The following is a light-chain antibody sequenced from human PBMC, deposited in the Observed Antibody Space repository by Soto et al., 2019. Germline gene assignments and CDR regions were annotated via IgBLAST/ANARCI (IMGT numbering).Light chain of an antibody. J-gene: IGKJ4*01. CDR3: QQYMTYPLT. Sequence: DIQMTQFPSTLSASVGDRVIITCRASQSIGNYLARYQQKSGKAPKFLIYKASILESGVPSRFSGSGSGTEFTLTISSLQPDDFATYYCQQYMTYPLTFGGGTKVEIK. V-gene: IGKV1-5*03. CDR1: QSIGNY. CDR2: KAS.